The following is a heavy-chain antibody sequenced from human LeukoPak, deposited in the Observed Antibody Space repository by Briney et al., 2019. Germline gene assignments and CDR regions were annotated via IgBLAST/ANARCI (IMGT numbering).Heavy chain of an antibody. V-gene: IGHV3-23*01. Sequence: GGSLRLSCAASGFTFSTYSMNWVRQAPGKGLEWVSVISHSGADTFYADSVKGRFTMSRDNSKNTVYLQMSSLRVDDTGMYYCAKKFSVDKGYFDCWGQGTLVTVSS. J-gene: IGHJ4*02. CDR2: ISHSGADT. CDR3: AKKFSVDKGYFDC. CDR1: GFTFSTYS.